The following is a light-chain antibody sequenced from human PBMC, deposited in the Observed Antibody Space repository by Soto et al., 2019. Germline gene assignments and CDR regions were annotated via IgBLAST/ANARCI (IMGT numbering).Light chain of an antibody. CDR2: EVS. J-gene: IGLJ1*01. CDR1: SSDVGGYNY. CDR3: SSYISSSIDYV. V-gene: IGLV2-14*01. Sequence: QSVLTQPASVSGSPGQSITISCTGTSSDVGGYNYVSWYQQHPGKAPKLMIYEVSNRPSGVSNRFSGSKSGNTASLTISGLQAKDEADYYCSSYISSSIDYVFGTGTKLTVL.